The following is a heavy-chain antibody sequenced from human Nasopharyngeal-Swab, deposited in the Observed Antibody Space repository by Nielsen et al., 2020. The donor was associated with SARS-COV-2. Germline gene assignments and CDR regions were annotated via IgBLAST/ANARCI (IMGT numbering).Heavy chain of an antibody. CDR2: IYYSGST. V-gene: IGHV4-30-4*01. CDR1: GGSIRSGDYY. CDR3: ARHGGFWSGYSNYWYFDL. Sequence: SETLSLTCTVSGGSIRSGDYYWSWIRQPPGKGLEWIGYIYYSGSTYYNPSLKTRVTISVDTSKHQFSLKLSSVTAADTAVYYCARHGGFWSGYSNYWYFDLWGRGTLVTVSS. D-gene: IGHD3-3*01. J-gene: IGHJ2*01.